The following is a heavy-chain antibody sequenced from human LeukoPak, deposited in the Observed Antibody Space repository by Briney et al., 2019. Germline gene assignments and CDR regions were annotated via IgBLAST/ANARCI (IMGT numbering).Heavy chain of an antibody. V-gene: IGHV3-30*04. J-gene: IGHJ4*02. CDR3: AKEFNRGLPDY. Sequence: GGSLRLSCAASGFTFSSYAMHWVRQAPGKGLEWVAVISYDGSNEYYADSVKGRFTISRDNSKNTLYLQMSSLRAEDTAVYYCAKEFNRGLPDYWGQGTLVTVPS. D-gene: IGHD2-21*01. CDR1: GFTFSSYA. CDR2: ISYDGSNE.